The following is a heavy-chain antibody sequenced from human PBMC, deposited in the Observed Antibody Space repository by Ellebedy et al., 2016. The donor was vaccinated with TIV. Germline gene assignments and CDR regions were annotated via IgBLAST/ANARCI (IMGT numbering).Heavy chain of an antibody. CDR3: ACLPDYTFGFVDVPIGWGR. J-gene: IGHJ4*02. D-gene: IGHD3-16*01. CDR2: IAHTGST. Sequence: SETLSLTCAVSDDYISRSNWWSCVRQPPGKGLEWFAEIAHTGSTNSNPSLKIRLTISVDESKNQFSLKLTSVTAADTAIYYCACLPDYTFGFVDVPIGWGRWGPGTLVTVSA. CDR1: DDYISRSNW. V-gene: IGHV4-4*02.